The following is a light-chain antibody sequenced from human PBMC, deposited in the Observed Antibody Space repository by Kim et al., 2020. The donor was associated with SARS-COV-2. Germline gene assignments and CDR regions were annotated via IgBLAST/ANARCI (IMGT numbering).Light chain of an antibody. V-gene: IGKV3-15*01. CDR1: QNINNN. CDR2: SAS. J-gene: IGKJ4*01. Sequence: SLSPAEGATLSCRASQNINNNLVWYQQRPGQAPRLLIFSASTRATGIPARFSGSGSGTEFTLTISSLQSEDLALYYCQQYKDWPLTFGGGTKVEIK. CDR3: QQYKDWPLT.